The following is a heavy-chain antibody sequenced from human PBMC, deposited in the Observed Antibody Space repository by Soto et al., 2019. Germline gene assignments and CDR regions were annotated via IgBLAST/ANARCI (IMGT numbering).Heavy chain of an antibody. CDR2: MSGTGGST. Sequence: EVQLLESGGGLVQPGRSLRLYCAASGFTFSSYAMNWVRQAPGKGLEWVSAMSGTGGSTYYADSMKGRFTISRDNSKNTLYLQMTSLRVEDTAVFYCAKAGFSSGWSPSYFDYWGQGTLVTVSS. D-gene: IGHD6-19*01. CDR3: AKAGFSSGWSPSYFDY. CDR1: GFTFSSYA. J-gene: IGHJ4*02. V-gene: IGHV3-23*01.